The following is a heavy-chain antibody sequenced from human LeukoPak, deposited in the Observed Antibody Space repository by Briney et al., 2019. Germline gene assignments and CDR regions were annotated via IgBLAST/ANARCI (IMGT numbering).Heavy chain of an antibody. CDR1: GDTITSYY. CDR2: ISAYNGNT. J-gene: IGHJ4*02. CDR3: ARNGTETDIFCVPAGSHYYFDI. Sequence: ASVNLTCNVSGDTITSYYCTWVRQAPGQGLEWMGWISAYNGNTNYAQKLQGRVTMTTDTSTSTAYMELRSLRSDDTAVYYCARNGTETDIFCVPAGSHYYFDIWGQGTVATV. V-gene: IGHV1-18*04. D-gene: IGHD2-2*01.